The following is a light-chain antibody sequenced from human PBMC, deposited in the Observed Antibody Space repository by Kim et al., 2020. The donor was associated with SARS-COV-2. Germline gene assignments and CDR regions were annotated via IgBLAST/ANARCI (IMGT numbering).Light chain of an antibody. V-gene: IGKV3-20*01. Sequence: SPGERATLSCRASQSVSSNYLAWYQQKPGQAPRLLIYDASSRATGIPDRFSGSGSATDFTLTISRLEPEDFAVYYCQQYGSSPWTFGQGTKVDIK. CDR3: QQYGSSPWT. CDR2: DAS. J-gene: IGKJ1*01. CDR1: QSVSSNY.